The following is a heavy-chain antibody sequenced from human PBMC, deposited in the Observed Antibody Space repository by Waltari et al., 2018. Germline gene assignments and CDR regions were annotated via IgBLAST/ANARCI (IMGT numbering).Heavy chain of an antibody. Sequence: QLQLQESGPGLVNPSETPSLTCTVSGVSISTSRYYWGWIRQPPGKGLDWIGSLHYGGSIYFNPSLKSRVTISVDTSKNPFSLKLTSVTAADTAVYYCATLPIPLELWYFDLWGRGTLVTVSS. CDR3: ATLPIPLELWYFDL. V-gene: IGHV4-39*05. J-gene: IGHJ2*01. D-gene: IGHD1-7*01. CDR2: LHYGGSI. CDR1: GVSISTSRYY.